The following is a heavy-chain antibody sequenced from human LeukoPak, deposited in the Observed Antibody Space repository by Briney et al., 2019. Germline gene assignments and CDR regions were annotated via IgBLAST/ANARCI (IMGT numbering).Heavy chain of an antibody. Sequence: GGSLRLSCAASGFTFSSYAMSWVRQAPGKGLEWVSAISGSGGSTYYADSVKGRFTISRDNAKNSLYLQMNSLRAEDTAVYYCARGIYQLSYYFDYWGQGTLVTVSS. CDR3: ARGIYQLSYYFDY. V-gene: IGHV3-23*01. J-gene: IGHJ4*02. CDR2: ISGSGGST. D-gene: IGHD2-2*01. CDR1: GFTFSSYA.